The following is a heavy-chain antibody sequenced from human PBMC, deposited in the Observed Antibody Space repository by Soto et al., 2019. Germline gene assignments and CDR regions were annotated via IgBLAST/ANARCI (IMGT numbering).Heavy chain of an antibody. D-gene: IGHD3-10*01. CDR3: ASGAGSYRVYYYYGMDV. CDR1: GGTFSSYA. Sequence: SVKVSCKASGGTFSSYAISWVRQAPGQGLEWMGGIIPIFGTANYAQKFQGRVTITADESTSTAYMELSSLRSEDTAVYYCASGAGSYRVYYYYGMDVWGQGTPVTVSS. V-gene: IGHV1-69*13. CDR2: IIPIFGTA. J-gene: IGHJ6*02.